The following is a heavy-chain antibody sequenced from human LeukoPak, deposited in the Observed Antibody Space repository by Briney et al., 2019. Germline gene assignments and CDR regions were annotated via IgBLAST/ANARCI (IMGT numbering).Heavy chain of an antibody. CDR1: GFTFSSYS. J-gene: IGHJ4*02. V-gene: IGHV3-21*01. Sequence: PGGSLRLSCAASGFTFSSYSMNWVRQAPGKGLAWVSSISSSSYIYYADSVKGRFTISRDNAKNSLYLQMNSLRAEDTAVYYCATDCSSTSCYGYWGQGTLVTVSS. D-gene: IGHD2-2*01. CDR2: ISSSSYI. CDR3: ATDCSSTSCYGY.